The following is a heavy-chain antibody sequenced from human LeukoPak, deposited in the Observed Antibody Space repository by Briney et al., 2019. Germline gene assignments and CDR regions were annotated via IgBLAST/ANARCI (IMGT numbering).Heavy chain of an antibody. CDR1: GFTFSSYE. J-gene: IGHJ4*02. D-gene: IGHD1-7*01. CDR2: ISSSGSTI. CDR3: ARDFLTWNYFPETDY. Sequence: GGSLRLSCAASGFTFSSYEMNWVRQAPGKGLEWVSYISSSGSTIYYADSVKGRFTISRDNSKNTLYLQMNSLRAEDTAVYYCARDFLTWNYFPETDYWGQGTLVTVSS. V-gene: IGHV3-48*03.